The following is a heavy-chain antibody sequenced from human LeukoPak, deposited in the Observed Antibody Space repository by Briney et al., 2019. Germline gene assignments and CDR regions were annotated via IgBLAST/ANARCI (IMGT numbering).Heavy chain of an antibody. CDR1: GFTFSSYS. D-gene: IGHD1-26*01. V-gene: IGHV3-21*04. CDR3: AKDPVGATETYFDY. Sequence: GGSLRLSCAASGFTFSSYSMNWVRQAPGKGLEWVSSISSSSSYIYYADSVKGRFTISRDNAKNSLYLQMNSLRAEDTALYYCAKDPVGATETYFDYWGQGTLVTVSS. CDR2: ISSSSSYI. J-gene: IGHJ4*02.